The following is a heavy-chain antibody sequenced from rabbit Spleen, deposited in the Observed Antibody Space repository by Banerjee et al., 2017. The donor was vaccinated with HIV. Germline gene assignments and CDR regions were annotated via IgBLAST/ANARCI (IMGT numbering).Heavy chain of an antibody. CDR1: GFSFSNKDV. V-gene: IGHV1S45*01. CDR3: ARDLPGAIGWNFYL. CDR2: INAATTKP. Sequence: QEQLVESGGGLVKPEGSLTLTCKASGFSFSNKDVMCWVRQAPGKGLEWIACINAATTKPVYATWAKGRFTISTTSSTTVTLQMTSLTAADTATYFCARDLPGAIGWNFYLWGPGTLVTVS. D-gene: IGHD3-1*01. J-gene: IGHJ4*01.